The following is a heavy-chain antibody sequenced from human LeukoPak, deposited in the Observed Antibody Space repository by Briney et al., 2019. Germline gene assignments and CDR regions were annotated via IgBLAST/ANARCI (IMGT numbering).Heavy chain of an antibody. CDR1: GGSISRYY. J-gene: IGHJ6*02. CDR3: PRHHSGVQLWLNDYYYYGMDV. CDR2: IYYSGST. Sequence: SETLSLTCTVSGGSISRYYWSWIRQPPGKGLEWIGYIYYSGSTNYNPSLKSRVTISVDTSKNQFSLKLSSVTAADTAVYYCPRHHSGVQLWLNDYYYYGMDVWGQGTTVTVSS. V-gene: IGHV4-59*08. D-gene: IGHD5-18*01.